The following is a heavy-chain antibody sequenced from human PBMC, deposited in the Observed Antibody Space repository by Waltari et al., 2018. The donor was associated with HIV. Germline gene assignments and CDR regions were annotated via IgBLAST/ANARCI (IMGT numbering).Heavy chain of an antibody. CDR1: GGSFSGYY. Sequence: QVQLQQWGAGLLKLSETLSLTCAVYGGSFSGYYWSWIRQPPGKGLEWIGEINHSGSTNDNPSLKSRVTISVDTSKNQFSLKLSSVTAADTAVYYCARGIAAAGTDIYGMDVWGQGTTVTVSS. J-gene: IGHJ6*02. D-gene: IGHD6-13*01. CDR2: INHSGST. V-gene: IGHV4-34*01. CDR3: ARGIAAAGTDIYGMDV.